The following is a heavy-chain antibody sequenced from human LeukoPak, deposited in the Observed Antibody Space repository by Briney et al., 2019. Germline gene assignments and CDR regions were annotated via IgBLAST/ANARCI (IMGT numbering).Heavy chain of an antibody. CDR2: INPNSGGT. CDR1: GYTFTGYY. Sequence: ASVKVSCKASGYTFTGYYMHWVRQAPGQGLEWMGWINPNSGGTNYAQKFQGRVTMTRDTSISTAYMELSRLRSDDTAVYYCARVDSGYDQTDYWGQGTLVTVSS. D-gene: IGHD5-12*01. V-gene: IGHV1-2*02. CDR3: ARVDSGYDQTDY. J-gene: IGHJ4*02.